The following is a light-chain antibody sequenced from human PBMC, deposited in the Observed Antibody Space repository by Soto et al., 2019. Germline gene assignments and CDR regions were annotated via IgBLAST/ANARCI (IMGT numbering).Light chain of an antibody. CDR1: QSVSSY. CDR2: AAS. Sequence: EIALTQSPATLSLSPGERATLSCRASQSVSSYLGWYQQKPGQAPRLLIYAASSWASGIPARFSGSGSETDFTLTISSLQPEDFAVYYCQQRMNWPLTFGQGTRLEI. CDR3: QQRMNWPLT. V-gene: IGKV3-11*01. J-gene: IGKJ5*01.